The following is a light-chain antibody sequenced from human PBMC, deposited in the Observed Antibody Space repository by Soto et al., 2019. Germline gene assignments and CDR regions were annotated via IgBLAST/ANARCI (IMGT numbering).Light chain of an antibody. CDR2: DNN. CDR1: SSNIGNNY. Sequence: QSVLTQPPSVSAAPGQKVTISCSGSSSNIGNNYVSWYQHLPGTAPKLLIYDNNKRPSGIPDRFSGSKSGTSATLGITGLQTGDEADYYCGTWDSSLSAYVFGTGTKLTVL. V-gene: IGLV1-51*01. J-gene: IGLJ1*01. CDR3: GTWDSSLSAYV.